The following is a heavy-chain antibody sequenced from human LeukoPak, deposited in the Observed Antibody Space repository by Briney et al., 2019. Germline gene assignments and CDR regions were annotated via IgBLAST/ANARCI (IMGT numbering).Heavy chain of an antibody. CDR1: GFTFSSYG. V-gene: IGHV3-30*02. J-gene: IGHJ3*02. Sequence: GGSLRLSCAASGFTFSSYGMHWVRQAPGKGLEWVAFIRYDGSNKYYADSVKGRFTISRDNSKNTLYLQMNSLRAEDTAVYYCARAGDLYCSGGSCYDAFDIWGQGTMVTVSS. CDR3: ARAGDLYCSGGSCYDAFDI. CDR2: IRYDGSNK. D-gene: IGHD2-15*01.